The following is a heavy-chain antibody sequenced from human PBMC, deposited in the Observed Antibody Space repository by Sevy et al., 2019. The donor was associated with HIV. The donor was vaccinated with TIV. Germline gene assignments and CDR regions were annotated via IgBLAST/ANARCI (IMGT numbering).Heavy chain of an antibody. J-gene: IGHJ4*02. V-gene: IGHV3-49*03. D-gene: IGHD3-22*01. CDR2: IRSKDYGGAT. Sequence: GGSLRLSCTGSGFTFGDYAMSWFRQAPGMGLEWVGFIRSKDYGGATEYAAVVKGRFTISRDDSKSIADLQMNSLKTEDTADYYCTRGYYYDSSGYSDYWGQGTLVTVSS. CDR1: GFTFGDYA. CDR3: TRGYYYDSSGYSDY.